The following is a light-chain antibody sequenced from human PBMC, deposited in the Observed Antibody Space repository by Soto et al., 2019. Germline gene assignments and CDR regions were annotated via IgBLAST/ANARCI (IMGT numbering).Light chain of an antibody. V-gene: IGKV1-16*02. CDR2: AAS. J-gene: IGKJ1*01. CDR1: RDISNY. Sequence: DIQMTQSPSSLSASVGDRVTITCRASRDISNYVAWFQQKPGKAPKPLIYAASILQGGVPSKFSGSGSGTDFTLTINSLQPEDFATYYCQQYNSYPWTYGQGTKVEIK. CDR3: QQYNSYPWT.